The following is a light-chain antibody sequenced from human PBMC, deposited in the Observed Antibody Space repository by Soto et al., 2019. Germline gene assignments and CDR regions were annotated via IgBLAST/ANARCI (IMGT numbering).Light chain of an antibody. CDR1: QSVSSN. CDR3: QQRSSAIT. V-gene: IGKV3-11*01. CDR2: DAS. Sequence: EIVLTQSRDTLSVSPGERATISCRASQSVSSNLAWYQQKPGQAPRLLIYDASNRATGIPTRFSGRGSGTDFTLTISSLEPEDFAVYYCQQRSSAITFGQGTRLEI. J-gene: IGKJ5*01.